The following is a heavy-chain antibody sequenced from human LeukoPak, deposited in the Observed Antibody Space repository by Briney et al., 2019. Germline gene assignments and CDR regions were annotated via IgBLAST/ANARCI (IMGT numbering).Heavy chain of an antibody. V-gene: IGHV4-31*03. CDR3: ARAAPYYDSSGRVYYGMDV. CDR1: GGSIRSSYYY. D-gene: IGHD3-22*01. Sequence: SETLSLTCTVSGGSIRSSYYYWSWIRQHPGKGLEWIGYIYYSGSTYYNPSLKSRVTISVDTSKNQFSLKLSSVTAADTAVYYCARAAPYYDSSGRVYYGMDVWGQGTTVTVSS. J-gene: IGHJ6*02. CDR2: IYYSGST.